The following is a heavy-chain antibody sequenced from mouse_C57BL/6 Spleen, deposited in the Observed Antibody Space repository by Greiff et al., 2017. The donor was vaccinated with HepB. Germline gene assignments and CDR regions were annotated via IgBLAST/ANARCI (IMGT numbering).Heavy chain of an antibody. CDR1: GFTFSSYT. Sequence: DVMLVESGGGLVKPGGSLKLSCAASGFTFSSYTMSWVRQTPEKRLEWVATISGGGGNTYYPDSVKGRFTISRDNAKNTLYLQMSSLRSEDTALYYCARHRGYSNYADYWGQGTSVTVSS. J-gene: IGHJ4*01. CDR3: ARHRGYSNYADY. V-gene: IGHV5-9*01. CDR2: ISGGGGNT. D-gene: IGHD2-5*01.